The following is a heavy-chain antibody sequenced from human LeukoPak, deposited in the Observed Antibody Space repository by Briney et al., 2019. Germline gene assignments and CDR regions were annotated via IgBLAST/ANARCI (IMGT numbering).Heavy chain of an antibody. J-gene: IGHJ4*02. CDR2: ISAYNGNT. CDR1: GYTLTSYG. Sequence: ASVKVSCKASGYTLTSYGISWVRQAPGQGLEWMGWISAYNGNTNYAQKLQGRVTMTTDTSTSTAYMELRSLRSDDTAVYYCARDDEVVAATHLDYWGQGTLVTVSS. D-gene: IGHD2-15*01. V-gene: IGHV1-18*01. CDR3: ARDDEVVAATHLDY.